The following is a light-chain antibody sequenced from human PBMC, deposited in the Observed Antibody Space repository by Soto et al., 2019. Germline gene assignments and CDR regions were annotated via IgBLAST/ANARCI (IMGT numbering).Light chain of an antibody. CDR2: DSD. CDR1: NANVANNC. V-gene: IGLV1-51*01. CDR3: GAWDSSLTTYF. Sequence: TKRLAAASAAAQKVGISCSGGNANVANNCLSLYLHLPRAAPKLLIYDSDQRPSAIPARFSGSKAGASATLDITGIQTGDEADYFCGAWDSSLTTYFVGPGTKVTVL. J-gene: IGLJ1*01.